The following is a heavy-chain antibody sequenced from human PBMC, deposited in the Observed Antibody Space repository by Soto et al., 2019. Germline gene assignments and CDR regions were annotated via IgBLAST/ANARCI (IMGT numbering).Heavy chain of an antibody. CDR1: GFTFSSYG. CDR3: ASLRRAAAGNGESCYYYGMDV. D-gene: IGHD6-13*01. Sequence: QVQLVESGGGVVQPGRSLRLSCAASGFTFSSYGMHWVRQAPGKGLEWVAVIWYDGSNKYYADSVKGRFTISRDNSKNALYLQMNRLRAEATAVYYCASLRRAAAGNGESCYYYGMDVWGQGTTVTVSS. CDR2: IWYDGSNK. V-gene: IGHV3-33*01. J-gene: IGHJ6*02.